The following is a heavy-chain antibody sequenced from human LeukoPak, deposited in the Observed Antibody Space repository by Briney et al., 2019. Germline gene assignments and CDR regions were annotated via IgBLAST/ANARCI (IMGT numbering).Heavy chain of an antibody. CDR1: GGTFSSYA. CDR3: ARDCKYSSSSGVMSYGDY. CDR2: IIPILGIA. D-gene: IGHD6-6*01. Sequence: ASVKVSCKASGGTFSSYAISWVRQAPGQGLEWMGRIIPILGIANYAQKFQGRVTITADKFTSTAYMELSSLRSEDTAVYYCARDCKYSSSSGVMSYGDYWGQGTLVTVSS. J-gene: IGHJ4*02. V-gene: IGHV1-69*04.